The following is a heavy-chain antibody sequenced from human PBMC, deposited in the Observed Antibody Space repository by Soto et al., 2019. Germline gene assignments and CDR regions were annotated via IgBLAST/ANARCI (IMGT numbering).Heavy chain of an antibody. J-gene: IGHJ6*03. CDR3: ARVAAAGPGPPYYYYYMDV. CDR2: IYHSGST. D-gene: IGHD6-13*01. Sequence: SETLSLTCAFYGGSFSGYYWSWIRQPPGKGLEWIGEIYHSGSTNYNPSLKSRVTISVDKSKNQFSLKLSSVTAADTAVYYCARVAAAGPGPPYYYYYMDVWGKGTTLTVSS. CDR1: GGSFSGYY. V-gene: IGHV4-34*01.